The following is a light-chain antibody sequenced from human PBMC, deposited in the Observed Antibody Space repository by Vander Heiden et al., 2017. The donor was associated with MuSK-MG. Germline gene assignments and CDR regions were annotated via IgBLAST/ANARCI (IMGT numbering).Light chain of an antibody. Sequence: DIVMTQSPDSLALSLGERATINCKSSQSVLYSTNNKNYLAWFQQKVGQPPKLLIYWASSRESGVPDRFSGSGSGTDFTLTINSLRAEDVAVYYCQQYYGIPFTFGQGTKLEFK. CDR1: QSVLYSTNNKNY. CDR2: WAS. V-gene: IGKV4-1*01. CDR3: QQYYGIPFT. J-gene: IGKJ2*01.